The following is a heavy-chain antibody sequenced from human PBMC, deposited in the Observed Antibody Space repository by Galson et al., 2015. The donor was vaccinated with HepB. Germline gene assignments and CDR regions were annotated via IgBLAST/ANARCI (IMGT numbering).Heavy chain of an antibody. D-gene: IGHD2-15*01. V-gene: IGHV3-21*01. J-gene: IGHJ4*02. Sequence: SLRLSCAASGFTFSSYSMNWVRQAPGKGLEWVSSISSSSSYIYYADSVKGRFTISRDNAKNSLYLQMNSLRAEDTAVYYCARCSGGSCYLGYWGQGTLVTVSS. CDR1: GFTFSSYS. CDR3: ARCSGGSCYLGY. CDR2: ISSSSSYI.